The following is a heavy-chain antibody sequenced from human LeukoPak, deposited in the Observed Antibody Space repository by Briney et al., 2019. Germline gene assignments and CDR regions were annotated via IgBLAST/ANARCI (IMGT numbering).Heavy chain of an antibody. V-gene: IGHV3-74*01. Sequence: GGSLRLYCAASGFTFSSLWMHWVRQAPGKGLVWVSRINNDEITTTYADSVKGRFTISRDNAKNTLYLQMNSLRAEDTAIYYCARGGPGTGMDYWGQGALVAVSS. CDR3: ARGGPGTGMDY. CDR2: INNDEITT. D-gene: IGHD1-1*01. J-gene: IGHJ4*02. CDR1: GFTFSSLW.